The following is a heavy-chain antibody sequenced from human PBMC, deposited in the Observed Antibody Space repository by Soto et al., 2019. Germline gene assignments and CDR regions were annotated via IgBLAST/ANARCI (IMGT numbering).Heavy chain of an antibody. V-gene: IGHV3-74*01. Sequence: EVQLVESGGGLVQPGGSLRLSCAASGFTFSGSWMHWVRQAPGKGLVWVSRINGDGSGTSYADFVKGRFTISRDDAKNTLFLQRNGLRAEDTAVYYCARGIFGSGAANDYRGQVTLVTVSS. J-gene: IGHJ4*02. D-gene: IGHD3-10*01. CDR1: GFTFSGSW. CDR3: ARGIFGSGAANDY. CDR2: INGDGSGT.